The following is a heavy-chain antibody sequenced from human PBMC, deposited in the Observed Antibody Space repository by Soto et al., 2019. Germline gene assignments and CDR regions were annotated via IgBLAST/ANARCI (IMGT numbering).Heavy chain of an antibody. CDR3: ARDRVLLFLYCLHYYGMAV. Sequence: GGSLRLSCAASGFTFSSYWMSWVRQAPGKGLEWVANIKQDGSEKYYVDSVKGRFTISRDNAKKSLYLQMNSLRAEDTAVYYCARDRVLLFLYCLHYYGMAVWGQGTTVTVSS. V-gene: IGHV3-7*01. CDR2: IKQDGSEK. CDR1: GFTFSSYW. J-gene: IGHJ6*02. D-gene: IGHD3-10*01.